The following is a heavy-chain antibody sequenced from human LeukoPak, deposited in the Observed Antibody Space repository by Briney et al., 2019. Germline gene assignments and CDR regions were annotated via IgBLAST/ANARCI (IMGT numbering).Heavy chain of an antibody. CDR2: IYSGGST. V-gene: IGHV3-53*01. D-gene: IGHD1-26*01. J-gene: IGHJ5*02. CDR1: GFTFSSFA. CDR3: ASGPSGSYLRA. Sequence: PGGSLRLSCAASGFTFSSFALSWVRQAPGKGLEWVSVIYSGGSTYYADSVKGRFTISRDNSKNTLYLQMNSLRVEDTAVYYCASGPSGSYLRAWGQGTLVTVSS.